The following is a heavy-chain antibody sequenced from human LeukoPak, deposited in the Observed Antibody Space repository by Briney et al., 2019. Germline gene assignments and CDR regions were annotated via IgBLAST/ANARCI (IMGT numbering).Heavy chain of an antibody. Sequence: PGGSLRLSCAASGFTFDDYAMHWVRQAPGKGLEWVSGISWNSGSIGYADSVKGRFTISRDNAKNSLYLQMNSLRAEDTALYYCAKDMFPLLEWLYSGMDVWGQGTTVTVSS. CDR3: AKDMFPLLEWLYSGMDV. V-gene: IGHV3-9*01. CDR2: ISWNSGSI. CDR1: GFTFDDYA. D-gene: IGHD3-3*01. J-gene: IGHJ6*02.